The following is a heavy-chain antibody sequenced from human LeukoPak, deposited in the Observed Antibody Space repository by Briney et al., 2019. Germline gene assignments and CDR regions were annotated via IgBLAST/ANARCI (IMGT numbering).Heavy chain of an antibody. J-gene: IGHJ5*02. CDR3: ARVSCSSGSCYTANWFDP. D-gene: IGHD2-2*02. Sequence: GGSLRLSCAASGFTFSDYYMSWIRQAPGKGLEWVANIKQDGSEKYYVDSVKGRFTISRDNAKNSLYLQMNSLRAEDTALYHCARVSCSSGSCYTANWFDPWGQGTLVTVSS. CDR2: IKQDGSEK. CDR1: GFTFSDYY. V-gene: IGHV3-7*03.